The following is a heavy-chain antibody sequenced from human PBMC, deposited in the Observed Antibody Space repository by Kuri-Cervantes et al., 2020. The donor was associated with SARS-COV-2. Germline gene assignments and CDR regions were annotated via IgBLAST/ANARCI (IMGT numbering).Heavy chain of an antibody. CDR2: FDPEDGET. D-gene: IGHD2-21*01. CDR3: ATTYAYCGGDCSTFGY. J-gene: IGHJ4*02. CDR1: GYTLTELS. Sequence: GKGSCKGFGYTLTELSMHWVRQAPGKGLEWMGGFDPEDGETIYAQKFQGRVTMTEDTSTDTAYMELSSLRSEDTAVYYCATTYAYCGGDCSTFGYWGQGTLVTVSS. V-gene: IGHV1-24*01.